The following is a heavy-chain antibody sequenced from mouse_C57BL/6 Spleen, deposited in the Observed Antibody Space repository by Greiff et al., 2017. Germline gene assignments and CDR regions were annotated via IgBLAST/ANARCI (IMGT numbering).Heavy chain of an antibody. CDR3: TRPTVVATRYFDV. CDR1: GYTFTDYE. J-gene: IGHJ1*03. CDR2: IDPETGGT. V-gene: IGHV1-15*01. Sequence: VQLKESGAELVRPGASVTLSCKASGYTFTDYEMHWVKQTPVHGLEWIGAIDPETGGTAYNQKFKGKAILTADKSSSTAYMELRSLTSEDSAVYYCTRPTVVATRYFDVWGTGTTVTVSS. D-gene: IGHD1-1*01.